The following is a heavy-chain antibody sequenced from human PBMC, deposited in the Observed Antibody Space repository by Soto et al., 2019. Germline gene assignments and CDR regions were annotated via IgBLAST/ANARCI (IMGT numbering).Heavy chain of an antibody. J-gene: IGHJ6*02. CDR1: GGTFSSYA. Sequence: ASVKVSCKASGGTFSSYAISWVRQAPGQGLEWMGGIIPIFGTANYAQKFQGRVTITADESTSTAYMELSSLRSEDTAVYYCARGRQYYDFWSGYHMSTGGYYYYGMDVWGQGTTVTVSS. CDR3: ARGRQYYDFWSGYHMSTGGYYYYGMDV. CDR2: IIPIFGTA. V-gene: IGHV1-69*13. D-gene: IGHD3-3*01.